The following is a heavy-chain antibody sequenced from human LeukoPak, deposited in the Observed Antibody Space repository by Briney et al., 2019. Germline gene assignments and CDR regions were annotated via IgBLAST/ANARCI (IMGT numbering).Heavy chain of an antibody. CDR2: IWYDGSNK. CDR3: ARGAVCGGGSCYEDWFDP. V-gene: IGHV3-33*01. Sequence: GGSLRLSCAASGFTFSSYGMHWVRQAPGKGLEWVAVIWYDGSNKHYADSVKGRFTISRDNSKNTLYLQMNSLRAEDTAVYYCARGAVCGGGSCYEDWFDPWGQGTLVTVSS. D-gene: IGHD2-15*01. CDR1: GFTFSSYG. J-gene: IGHJ5*02.